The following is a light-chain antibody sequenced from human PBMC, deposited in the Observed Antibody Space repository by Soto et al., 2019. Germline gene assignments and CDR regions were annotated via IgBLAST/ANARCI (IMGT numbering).Light chain of an antibody. Sequence: QSVLTQPPSASGTPGQRVTISCSGGASNLKINTVTWYQQVPGAAPRLLMFSDTQRPSGAPDRFSGSRSGTSASLAISGLLSEDEATYHCAAWDDNLNGLIFGGGTKVTVL. J-gene: IGLJ2*01. V-gene: IGLV1-44*01. CDR2: SDT. CDR3: AAWDDNLNGLI. CDR1: ASNLKINT.